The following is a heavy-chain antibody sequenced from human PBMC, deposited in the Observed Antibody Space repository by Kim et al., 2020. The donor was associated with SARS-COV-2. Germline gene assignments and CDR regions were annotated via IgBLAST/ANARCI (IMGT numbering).Heavy chain of an antibody. D-gene: IGHD6-13*01. Sequence: AQKFQGRVTMTRDTSTSTVYMELSSLRSEDTAVYYCARDPPGTLSYYFDYWGQGTLVTVSS. CDR3: ARDPPGTLSYYFDY. J-gene: IGHJ4*02. V-gene: IGHV1-46*01.